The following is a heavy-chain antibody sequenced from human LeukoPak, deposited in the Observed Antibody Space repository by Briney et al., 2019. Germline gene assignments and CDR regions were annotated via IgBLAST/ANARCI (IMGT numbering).Heavy chain of an antibody. CDR2: IKEDGSQK. Sequence: GGSLRLSCAASGFTFSSYWMTWVRQAPGKGPEWVANIKEDGSQKYYVDSVRGRFTISRDNAKNSLFLQMNNLRVEDTAVYYCARRGGSSSRRSPVDYWGQGTLVIVSS. CDR3: ARRGGSSSRRSPVDY. J-gene: IGHJ4*02. V-gene: IGHV3-7*01. D-gene: IGHD6-6*01. CDR1: GFTFSSYW.